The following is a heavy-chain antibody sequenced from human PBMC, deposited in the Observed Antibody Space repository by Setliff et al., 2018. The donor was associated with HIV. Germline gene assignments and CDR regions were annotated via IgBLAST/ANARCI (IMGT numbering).Heavy chain of an antibody. V-gene: IGHV1-46*01. D-gene: IGHD6-19*01. CDR1: GYTFTDNY. Sequence: GASVKVSCKTSGYTFTDNYIHWVRQAPGQGLEWMGIINPSGSSTTYAQKFRGRVTVTRDTSARTVYMELSSLRSEDTALYYCVGSGYSGDWVPYWGQGTLVTVSS. J-gene: IGHJ4*02. CDR2: INPSGSST. CDR3: VGSGYSGDWVPY.